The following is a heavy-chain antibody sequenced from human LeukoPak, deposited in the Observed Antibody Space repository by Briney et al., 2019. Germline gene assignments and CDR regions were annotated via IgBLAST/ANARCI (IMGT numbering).Heavy chain of an antibody. D-gene: IGHD6-19*01. CDR3: ARQEQWLDAFDI. CDR2: INPNSGGT. CDR1: GYTFTGYY. J-gene: IGHJ3*02. Sequence: ASVKVSCKASGYTFTGYYMHWVRQAPGQGLEWMGWINPNSGGTNYAQKFQGRVTMTRDTSISTAYMELSRLRSDDTAVYYCARQEQWLDAFDIWGQGTMVTVSS. V-gene: IGHV1-2*02.